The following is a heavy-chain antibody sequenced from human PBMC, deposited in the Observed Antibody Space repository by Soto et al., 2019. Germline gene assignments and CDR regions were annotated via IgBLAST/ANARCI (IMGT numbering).Heavy chain of an antibody. CDR1: GGSITGDNYF. D-gene: IGHD3-22*01. J-gene: IGHJ3*02. CDR2: IFYSGAT. CDR3: AREVISPATSDAFDI. Sequence: QVHLQESGPGLVKPSQTLSLTCTVSGGSITGDNYFWSWVRQHPEKGLEWIGYIFYSGATYYNPSLRSRVTMTVDTSKNQFSLSLIFGTAADTAMYYCAREVISPATSDAFDIWGQGTVVTVSS. V-gene: IGHV4-31*03.